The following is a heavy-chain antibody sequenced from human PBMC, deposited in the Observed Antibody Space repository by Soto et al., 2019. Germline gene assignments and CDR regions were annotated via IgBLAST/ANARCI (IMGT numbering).Heavy chain of an antibody. J-gene: IGHJ6*02. CDR2: TYYRSKWYN. V-gene: IGHV6-1*01. CDR1: GDSVSSNSAA. Sequence: SQTLSLTCAISGDSVSSNSAAWNWIRQSPSRGLEWLGRTYYRSKWYNDYAVSVKSRITINPDTSKNQFSLQLNSVTPEDTAVYYCARETVVVAATYSYYYGMDVWGQGTTVTVSS. CDR3: ARETVVVAATYSYYYGMDV. D-gene: IGHD2-15*01.